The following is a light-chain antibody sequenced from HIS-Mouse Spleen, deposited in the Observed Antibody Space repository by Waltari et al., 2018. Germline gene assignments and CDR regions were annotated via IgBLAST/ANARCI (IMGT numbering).Light chain of an antibody. Sequence: SYVLTQPPPVSVAPGKTARITCGGNNIGSKSVHWYQQTPGQAPVLVVYDDSDRPSGIPGRFSGSNSGNTATLTISRVEAGDEADYYCQVWDRSSDHPYVFGTGTKVTVL. CDR1: NIGSKS. CDR3: QVWDRSSDHPYV. V-gene: IGLV3-21*03. CDR2: DDS. J-gene: IGLJ1*01.